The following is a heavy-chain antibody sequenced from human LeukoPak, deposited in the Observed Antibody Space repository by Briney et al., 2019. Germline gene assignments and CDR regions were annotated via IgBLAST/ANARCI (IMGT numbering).Heavy chain of an antibody. CDR3: ARASVEHRIVAGDYFDY. CDR2: ISQSAIA. Sequence: PSETLSLTCAVSGYSINSAHYWVWIRQPAGKWLEWIGNISQSAIASYNPSLKSRVTISVDTSKNQFSLKMTSLTAADTAVYFCARASVEHRIVAGDYFDYWGRGTLVTVSS. D-gene: IGHD2-15*01. J-gene: IGHJ4*02. CDR1: GYSINSAHY. V-gene: IGHV4-38-2*01.